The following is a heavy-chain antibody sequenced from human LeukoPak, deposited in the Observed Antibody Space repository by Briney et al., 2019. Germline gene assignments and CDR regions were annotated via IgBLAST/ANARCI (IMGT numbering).Heavy chain of an antibody. D-gene: IGHD6-13*01. J-gene: IGHJ5*02. Sequence: GGSLRLSCAASGFTFSSYSMNWVRQAPGKGLEWVSSISSSSSYIYYADSVKGRFTISRDNSKNTLYLQMNSLRAEDTAVYYCARGARSSSWYEGNWFDPWGQGTLVTVSS. V-gene: IGHV3-21*01. CDR3: ARGARSSSWYEGNWFDP. CDR2: ISSSSSYI. CDR1: GFTFSSYS.